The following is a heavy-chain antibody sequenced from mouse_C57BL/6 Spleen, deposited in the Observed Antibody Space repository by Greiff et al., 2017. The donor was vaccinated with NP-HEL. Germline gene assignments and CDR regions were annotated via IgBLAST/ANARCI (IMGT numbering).Heavy chain of an antibody. J-gene: IGHJ2*01. Sequence: QVQLKQSGAELVRPGTSVKVSCKASGYAFTNYLIEWVKQRPGQGLEWIGVINPGSGGTNYNEKFKGKATLTADKSSSTAYMQLSSLTSVDSAVYFCARRGYYGLYYFDYWGQGTTLTVSS. CDR1: GYAFTNYL. V-gene: IGHV1-54*01. D-gene: IGHD1-2*01. CDR2: INPGSGGT. CDR3: ARRGYYGLYYFDY.